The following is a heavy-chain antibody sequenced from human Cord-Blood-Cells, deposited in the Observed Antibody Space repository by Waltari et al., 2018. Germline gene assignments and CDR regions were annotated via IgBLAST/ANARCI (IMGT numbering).Heavy chain of an antibody. CDR2: IYHSGST. D-gene: IGHD7-27*01. J-gene: IGHJ2*01. CDR1: GYSISSGSY. V-gene: IGHV4-38-2*02. CDR3: ARGFRKTGEERYFDL. Sequence: QVQLQESGPGLVKTSETLSLTCTVSGYSISSGSYWGWIRQPPGKGLEWIGSIYHSGSTYYNPSLKSRVTISVDTSKNQFSLKLSSVTAADTAVYYCARGFRKTGEERYFDLWGRGTLVTVSS.